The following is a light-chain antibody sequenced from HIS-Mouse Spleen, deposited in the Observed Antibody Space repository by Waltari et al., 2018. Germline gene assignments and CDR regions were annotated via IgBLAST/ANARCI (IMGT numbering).Light chain of an antibody. CDR3: CSYAGSSTFGV. V-gene: IGLV2-23*03. Sequence: QSALTQPASVSGSPGQSITISCTGTSRDVGSSNLVSWYQQHPGKAPKLMIYEGSKRPSGVSNRFSGSKSGNTASLTISGLQAEDEADYYCCSYAGSSTFGVFGGGTKLTVL. CDR1: SRDVGSSNL. CDR2: EGS. J-gene: IGLJ3*02.